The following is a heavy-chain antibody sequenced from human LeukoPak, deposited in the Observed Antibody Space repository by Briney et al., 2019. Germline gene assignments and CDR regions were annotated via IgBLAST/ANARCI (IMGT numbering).Heavy chain of an antibody. J-gene: IGHJ4*02. Sequence: PGGSLRLSCAASGFTFSSYAMSWVRQAPGKGLEWVAVISYDGSNKYYADSVKGRFTISRDNSKNTLYLQMNSLRAEDTAVYYCASPAPEYYYGSGSYMNYWGQGTLVTVSS. D-gene: IGHD3-10*01. CDR3: ASPAPEYYYGSGSYMNY. CDR2: ISYDGSNK. V-gene: IGHV3-30-3*01. CDR1: GFTFSSYA.